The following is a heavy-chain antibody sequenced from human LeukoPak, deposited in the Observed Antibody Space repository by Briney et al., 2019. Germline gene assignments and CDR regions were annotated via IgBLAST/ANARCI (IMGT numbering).Heavy chain of an antibody. CDR3: AKVYYDFWGGYGASWSYYMDV. Sequence: GGSLRLSCAASGFTFSSYAITWVRQAPGKGLEWVSGISGRGGRTYYAGSVKGRFTISRDNSKNTLYLQMNSLRAEDTAVYYRAKVYYDFWGGYGASWSYYMDVWGKGTTVTVSS. V-gene: IGHV3-23*01. CDR1: GFTFSSYA. CDR2: ISGRGGRT. D-gene: IGHD3-3*01. J-gene: IGHJ6*03.